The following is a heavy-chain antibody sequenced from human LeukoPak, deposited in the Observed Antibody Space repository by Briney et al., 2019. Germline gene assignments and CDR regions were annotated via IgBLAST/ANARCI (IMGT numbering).Heavy chain of an antibody. CDR3: ARVPSTTPFDY. D-gene: IGHD1-26*01. V-gene: IGHV4-30-4*01. J-gene: IGHJ4*02. CDR2: IYYSGSS. Sequence: SHTLSLTCTVSGCSISSGDYYWNWIRQPPWKGLEWIGYIYYSGSSYYNPSLKSRVTISVDTSQNHFSLTLRSVTAAHTAVYYYARVPSTTPFDYWGQGPLVTVSS. CDR1: GCSISSGDYY.